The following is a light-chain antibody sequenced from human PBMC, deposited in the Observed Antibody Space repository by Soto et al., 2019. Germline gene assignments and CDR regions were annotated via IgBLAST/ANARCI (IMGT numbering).Light chain of an antibody. CDR3: QQYNNWPPFT. Sequence: IVLTQSPGTLSLSPGERTTLSCRASQSIRTDLAWYQQKSGQGPRLLIYDASTRATGIPARFSGSGSGTEFTLTISSLQSEDFAVYYCQQYNNWPPFTFGQGTRLEI. J-gene: IGKJ5*01. CDR2: DAS. CDR1: QSIRTD. V-gene: IGKV3D-15*01.